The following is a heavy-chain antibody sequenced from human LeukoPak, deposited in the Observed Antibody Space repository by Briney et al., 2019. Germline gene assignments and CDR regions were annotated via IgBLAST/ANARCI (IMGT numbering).Heavy chain of an antibody. V-gene: IGHV3-23*01. CDR2: ISGSGGST. D-gene: IGHD3-10*01. CDR3: AKGSSYRGGYLDY. Sequence: TGGSLRLSCAASGFTFSSYAMSWVRQAPGKGLEWVSAISGSGGSTYYADSVKGRFTISRDNSKNTLYLQMNSLRAEDTAVYYSAKGSSYRGGYLDYWGQGTLVTVSS. CDR1: GFTFSSYA. J-gene: IGHJ4*02.